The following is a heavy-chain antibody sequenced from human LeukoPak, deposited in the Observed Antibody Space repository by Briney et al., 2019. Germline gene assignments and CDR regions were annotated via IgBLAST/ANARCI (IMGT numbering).Heavy chain of an antibody. Sequence: SETLSLTCSVSGASISSSSYYWGWIRQPPGKGLEWIGSICSSGSAYYNPSLKSRVTTSIDTSKNQFSLRLTSVTAADTAVYYCARGAPILTGYYDYWGQGTLVTVSS. CDR3: ARGAPILTGYYDY. CDR1: GASISSSSYY. CDR2: ICSSGSA. J-gene: IGHJ4*02. V-gene: IGHV4-39*01. D-gene: IGHD3-9*01.